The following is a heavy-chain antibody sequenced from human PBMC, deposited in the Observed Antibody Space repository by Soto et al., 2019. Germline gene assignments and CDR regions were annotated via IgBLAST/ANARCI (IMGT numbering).Heavy chain of an antibody. V-gene: IGHV3-66*01. CDR2: IYSGGST. J-gene: IGHJ4*02. CDR1: GFTVSSNY. CDR3: ASVGYCSGGSCYFYFDY. D-gene: IGHD2-15*01. Sequence: EVPLVESGGGLVQPGGSLRLSCAASGFTVSSNYMSWVRQAPGKGLEWVSVIYSGGSTYYADSVKGRFTISRDNSKNTLYLQVNSLRAEDTAVYYCASVGYCSGGSCYFYFDYWGQGTLVTVSS.